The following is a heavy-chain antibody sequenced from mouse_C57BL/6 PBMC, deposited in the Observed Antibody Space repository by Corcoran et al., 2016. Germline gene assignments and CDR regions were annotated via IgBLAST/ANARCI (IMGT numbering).Heavy chain of an antibody. CDR3: ARGGNSGVNY. Sequence: QIQLVQSGPELKKPGETVKISCKASGYTFTTYGMSWVKQAPGKGLKWMGWINTYSGVPTYADDFKGRFAFSLETSASTAYLQINNLKNEDTTTYFCARGGNSGVNYWGQGTTLTVSS. CDR1: GYTFTTYG. J-gene: IGHJ2*01. V-gene: IGHV9-3*01. CDR2: INTYSGVP. D-gene: IGHD2-1*01.